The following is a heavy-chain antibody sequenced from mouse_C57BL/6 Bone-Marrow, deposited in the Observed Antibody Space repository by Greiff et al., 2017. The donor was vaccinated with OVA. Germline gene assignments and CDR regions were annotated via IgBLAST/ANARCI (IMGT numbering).Heavy chain of an antibody. V-gene: IGHV5-16*01. CDR3: ARDRSYYYGSSSYWYFDV. Sequence: EVHLVESEGGLVQPGSSMKLSCTASGFTFSDYYMAWVRQVPEKGLEWVANINYDGSSTYYLDSLKSRFIISRDNAKNILYLQMSSLKSEDTATYYCARDRSYYYGSSSYWYFDVWGTGTTVTVSS. CDR1: GFTFSDYY. J-gene: IGHJ1*03. CDR2: INYDGSST. D-gene: IGHD1-1*01.